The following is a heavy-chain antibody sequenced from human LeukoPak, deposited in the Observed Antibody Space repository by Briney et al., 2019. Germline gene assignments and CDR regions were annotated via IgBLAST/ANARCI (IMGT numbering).Heavy chain of an antibody. V-gene: IGHV4-39*07. CDR3: ASEYSSGRTDY. Sequence: SETLSLTCTVSGGSISSSSYYWGWIRQPPGKGLEWIGSIYYSGSTYYNPSLKSRVTISVDTSKNQFSLKLSSVTAADTAVYYCASEYSSGRTDYWGQGTLVTVSS. D-gene: IGHD6-19*01. CDR2: IYYSGST. J-gene: IGHJ4*02. CDR1: GGSISSSSYY.